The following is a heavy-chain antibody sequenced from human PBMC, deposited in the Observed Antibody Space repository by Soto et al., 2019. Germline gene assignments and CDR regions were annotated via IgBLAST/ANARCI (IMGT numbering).Heavy chain of an antibody. CDR3: ASPPVWGCRGGSCYSGAFDI. CDR2: INAGNGNT. V-gene: IGHV1-3*01. CDR1: GYTFTSYA. Sequence: QVQLVQSGAEVKKPGASVKVSCKASGYTFTSYAMHWVRQAPGQRLEWMGWINAGNGNTKYSQKFQGRVTITRDTSGSPAYMELSSLRSEEPAVYYCASPPVWGCRGGSCYSGAFDIWGQGTMVTVSS. J-gene: IGHJ3*02. D-gene: IGHD2-15*01.